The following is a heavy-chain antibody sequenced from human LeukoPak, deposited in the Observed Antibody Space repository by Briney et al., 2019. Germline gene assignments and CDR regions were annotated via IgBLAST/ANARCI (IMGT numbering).Heavy chain of an antibody. CDR3: ARVKSISGVGYYYYYLDV. CDR2: IYTSGST. Sequence: PSETLSLTCTVSGGSISGYYWSWIRHPAGKGLERIGRIYTSGSTNYNPPLKSRVTMSVDTSKNQFSLKLTSVTAADTAVYYCARVKSISGVGYYYYYLDVWGKGTTVTVSS. CDR1: GGSISGYY. D-gene: IGHD3-10*01. J-gene: IGHJ6*03. V-gene: IGHV4-4*07.